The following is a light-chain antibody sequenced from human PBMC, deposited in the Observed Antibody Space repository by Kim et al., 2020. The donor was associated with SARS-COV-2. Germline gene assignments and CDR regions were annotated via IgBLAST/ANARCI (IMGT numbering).Light chain of an antibody. V-gene: IGLV2-14*03. Sequence: QSALTQPASLSGSPGQSITISCTGTSSDVGGYNYVSWFQQHPGKAPKLMIYDVSNRPSGVSNRFSGSKSGNTASLTISGLQAEDEGDYYCSSYTSSSTLVVFGGGTQLTVL. CDR2: DVS. CDR3: SSYTSSSTLVV. CDR1: SSDVGGYNY. J-gene: IGLJ2*01.